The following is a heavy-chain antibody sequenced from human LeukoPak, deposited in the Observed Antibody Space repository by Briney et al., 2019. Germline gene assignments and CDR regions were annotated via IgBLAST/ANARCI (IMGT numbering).Heavy chain of an antibody. D-gene: IGHD6-13*01. CDR3: ARDTGDEQQLGPFDY. CDR2: ISSSGSTI. J-gene: IGHJ4*02. CDR1: GFTVSSNS. Sequence: GGSLRLSCTVSGFTVSSNSMSWVRQAPGKGLEWVSYISSSGSTIYYADSVKGRFTISRDNAKNSLYLQMNSLRAEDTAVYYCARDTGDEQQLGPFDYWGQGTLVTVSS. V-gene: IGHV3-48*04.